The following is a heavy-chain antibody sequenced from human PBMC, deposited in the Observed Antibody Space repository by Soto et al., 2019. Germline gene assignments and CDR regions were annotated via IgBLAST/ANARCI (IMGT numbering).Heavy chain of an antibody. J-gene: IGHJ4*02. D-gene: IGHD3-10*01. CDR1: GFTFSDYY. CDR3: ARDLVPRDYYGSGGLDY. Sequence: GGSLRLSCAASGFTFSDYYMSWIRQAPGKGLEWVSYISSSGSTIYYADSVKGRFTISRDNAKNSLYLQMNSLRAEDAAVYYCARDLVPRDYYGSGGLDYWGQGTLVTVSS. CDR2: ISSSGSTI. V-gene: IGHV3-11*01.